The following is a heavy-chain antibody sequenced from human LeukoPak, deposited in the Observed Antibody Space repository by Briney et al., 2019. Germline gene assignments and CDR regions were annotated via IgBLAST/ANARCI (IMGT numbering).Heavy chain of an antibody. Sequence: ASVKVSCKASGYTFTGYYMHWVRQAPGQGLEWMGWINPNSGGTNYAQKFQGRVTMTRDTSISTAYMELRSLRSDDTAVYYCARVSGYQYQLLSFYFDYWGQGTLVTVSS. D-gene: IGHD2-2*01. CDR3: ARVSGYQYQLLSFYFDY. CDR1: GYTFTGYY. CDR2: INPNSGGT. J-gene: IGHJ4*02. V-gene: IGHV1-2*02.